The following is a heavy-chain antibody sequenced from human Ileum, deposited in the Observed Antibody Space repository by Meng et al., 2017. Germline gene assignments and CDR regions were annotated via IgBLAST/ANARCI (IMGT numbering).Heavy chain of an antibody. V-gene: IGHV5-51*01. D-gene: IGHD1-26*01. CDR2: IYPGDSDT. CDR1: GYTFSNYW. J-gene: IGHJ4*02. CDR3: ARQVRSGNYNY. Sequence: GESLKISCKGSGYTFSNYWIGWVRQMPGKGLEWMEIIYPGDSDTTYSPSFQGQVTISADKSISTTYLQWSSLKASDTAMYYCARQVRSGNYNYWGQGTLVTVSS.